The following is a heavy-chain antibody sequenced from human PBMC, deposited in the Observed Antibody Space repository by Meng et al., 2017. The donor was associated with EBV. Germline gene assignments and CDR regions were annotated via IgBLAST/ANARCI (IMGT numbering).Heavy chain of an antibody. CDR1: GYAFTSYI. CDR3: ARGLDYFDY. V-gene: IGHV1-3*01. J-gene: IGHJ4*02. CDR2: INVGVGYT. Sequence: QVQVVQAGAEVKNPGASVKVSCKASGYAFTSYILHWVRQAPGQRLEWMGWINVGVGYTKYSQKFQGRVTISSDTSATTGYMELSSLRSEDTAVYYCARGLDYFDYWGQGTLVTVSS.